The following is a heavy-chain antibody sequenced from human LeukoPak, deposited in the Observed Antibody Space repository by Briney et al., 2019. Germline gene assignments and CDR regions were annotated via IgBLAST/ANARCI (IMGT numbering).Heavy chain of an antibody. Sequence: PGGSLRLSCAASEFTFSSYSMNWVRQAPGKGLEWVSHISSSSSTIYCADSVKGRFTISRDNAKNSLYLQMNSLRAEDTAVYYCARDLWFEDIFDYWGQGTLVTVSS. CDR2: ISSSSSTI. CDR3: ARDLWFEDIFDY. J-gene: IGHJ4*02. V-gene: IGHV3-48*04. CDR1: EFTFSSYS. D-gene: IGHD3-10*01.